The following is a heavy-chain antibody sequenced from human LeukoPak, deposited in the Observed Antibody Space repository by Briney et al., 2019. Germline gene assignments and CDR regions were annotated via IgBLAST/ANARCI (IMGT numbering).Heavy chain of an antibody. CDR1: GGSISSNNW. J-gene: IGHJ5*02. CDR3: ALGGATTLGWFDP. V-gene: IGHV4-4*02. CDR2: IYHDGST. Sequence: SETLSLTCAVSGGSISSNNWWIWVRQSPEKGLEWIGEIYHDGSTNYNPSLKSRVTISMDKSKNQFSLKLSSVTAADTAVYYCALGGATTLGWFDPWGQGTLVTVSS. D-gene: IGHD1-26*01.